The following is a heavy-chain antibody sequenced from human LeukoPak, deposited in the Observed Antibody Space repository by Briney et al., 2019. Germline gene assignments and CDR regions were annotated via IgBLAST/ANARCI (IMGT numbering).Heavy chain of an antibody. Sequence: SETLSLTCTVSGGSISSGGYYWSWIRQHPGKGLEWIGDIYYSGSTYYNPSLKSRVTISVDTSRNQFSLKLSSVTAADTAVYYCARGCMEWLFDPYFDYWGQGTLVTVSS. J-gene: IGHJ4*02. V-gene: IGHV4-31*03. D-gene: IGHD3-3*01. CDR1: GGSISSGGYY. CDR2: IYYSGST. CDR3: ARGCMEWLFDPYFDY.